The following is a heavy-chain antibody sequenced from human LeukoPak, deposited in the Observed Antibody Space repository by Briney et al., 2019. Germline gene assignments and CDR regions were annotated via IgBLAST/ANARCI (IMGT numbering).Heavy chain of an antibody. CDR2: IIPIFRTA. D-gene: IGHD1-20*01. Sequence: ASVKVSCKASGGTFGNSAISWVRQAPGQGLEWVGGIIPIFRTANYAQKFQGRVTLMADESTSTAYMELSSLRSEDTAVYYCARVGVGITGTTLGAFDIWGQGTMVTVSS. CDR3: ARVGVGITGTTLGAFDI. CDR1: GGTFGNSA. V-gene: IGHV1-69*13. J-gene: IGHJ3*02.